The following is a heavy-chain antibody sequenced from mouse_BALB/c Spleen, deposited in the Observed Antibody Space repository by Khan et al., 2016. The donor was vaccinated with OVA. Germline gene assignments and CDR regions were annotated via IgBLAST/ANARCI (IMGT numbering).Heavy chain of an antibody. Sequence: QVQLQQSVTELVMPGTSVKVSCTASGYAFTDYLLDCVKQRPGQGLEWIGVINPGSGGTNYNENFKRNATLTADKSSSTAYMHLSILTSDESAVYFCARGGCGAVAYWGQGSRVSVSA. J-gene: IGHJ3*01. D-gene: IGHD1-1*02. CDR1: GYAFTDYL. CDR3: ARGGCGAVAY. CDR2: INPGSGGT. V-gene: IGHV1-54*01.